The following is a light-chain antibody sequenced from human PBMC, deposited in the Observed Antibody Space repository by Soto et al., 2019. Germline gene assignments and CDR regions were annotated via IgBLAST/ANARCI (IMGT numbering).Light chain of an antibody. CDR2: EVS. J-gene: IGLJ1*01. V-gene: IGLV2-14*01. CDR3: SSYTSSSSYV. CDR1: SSDVGGYNY. Sequence: QSALTQPASVSGSPGQSITISCTGTSSDVGGYNYVSWFQQHPGKAPKLMIYEVSDQPSGVSNRFSGSKSGNTASLTISGLQAEDEADYYCSSYTSSSSYVLGTGTKLTVL.